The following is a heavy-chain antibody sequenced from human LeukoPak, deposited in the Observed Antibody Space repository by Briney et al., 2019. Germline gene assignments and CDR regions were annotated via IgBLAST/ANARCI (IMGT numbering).Heavy chain of an antibody. CDR1: GGSISSHY. J-gene: IGHJ3*01. V-gene: IGHV4-59*11. Sequence: PSETLSLTCTVSGGSISSHYWSWIRQPPGKGLEWIGYIYYSGSTNYNPSLKSRVTISVDTSKNQFSLKLSSVTAADTAVYYCARDVKYWGQGTMVTVSS. CDR2: IYYSGST. CDR3: ARDVKY.